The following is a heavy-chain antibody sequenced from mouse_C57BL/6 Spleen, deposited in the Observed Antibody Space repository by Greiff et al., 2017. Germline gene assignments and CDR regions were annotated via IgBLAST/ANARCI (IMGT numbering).Heavy chain of an antibody. D-gene: IGHD2-12*01. CDR2: INYDGSSS. CDR1: GFTFSDYY. Sequence: EVKLMESEGGLVQPGSSMKLSCTASGFTFSDYYMAWVRQVPEKGLEWVANINYDGSSSYYLDSLKSRFIISRDNAKNILYLQMSSLKSEDTATYYCARALNDGYWYFDVWGTGTTVTVSS. V-gene: IGHV5-16*01. CDR3: ARALNDGYWYFDV. J-gene: IGHJ1*03.